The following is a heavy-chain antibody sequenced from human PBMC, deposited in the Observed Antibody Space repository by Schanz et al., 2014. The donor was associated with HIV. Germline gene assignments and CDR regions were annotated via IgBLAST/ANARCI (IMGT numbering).Heavy chain of an antibody. Sequence: EVQLVESGGGLVQPGRSLRLSCAGSGFTFGNYAMHWVRQAPGKGLEWVSGISWSSGNIGYADSVKGRFTISRDNAKNSLYLQMNSLRDEDTAVYYCARRSSDGGYYDNWGQGTLVTVSS. CDR3: ARRSSDGGYYDN. V-gene: IGHV3-9*01. CDR1: GFTFGNYA. J-gene: IGHJ4*02. D-gene: IGHD2-15*01. CDR2: ISWSSGNI.